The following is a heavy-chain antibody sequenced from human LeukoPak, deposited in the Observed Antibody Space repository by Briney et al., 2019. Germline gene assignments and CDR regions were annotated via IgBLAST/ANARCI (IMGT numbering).Heavy chain of an antibody. CDR2: IYPGDSHT. Sequence: GESLKISCQTYGYRFTNYWIGWVRQVPGQGLEWMGIIYPGDSHTIYSPSFQGRVTISADKSISTAYLQWSSLKASDTAIYYCARHESGPYFDYWGQGTLVTVSS. CDR3: ARHESGPYFDY. J-gene: IGHJ4*02. V-gene: IGHV5-51*01. CDR1: GYRFTNYW.